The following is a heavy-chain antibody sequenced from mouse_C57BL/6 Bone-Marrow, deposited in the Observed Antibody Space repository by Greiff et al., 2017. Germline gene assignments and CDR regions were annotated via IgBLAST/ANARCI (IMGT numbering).Heavy chain of an antibody. CDR3: TPYYYCSSYTY. D-gene: IGHD1-1*01. V-gene: IGHV1-15*01. J-gene: IGHJ3*01. CDR1: GYTFTDYE. Sequence: VQLQQSGAELVRPGASVTLSCKASGYTFTDYEMHWVQQTPVHGLEWIGAIDPETGGTAYNQKFKGKAILTADKSSSTAYMELRSLTSEDSAVYYCTPYYYCSSYTYWGQGTLVTVSA. CDR2: IDPETGGT.